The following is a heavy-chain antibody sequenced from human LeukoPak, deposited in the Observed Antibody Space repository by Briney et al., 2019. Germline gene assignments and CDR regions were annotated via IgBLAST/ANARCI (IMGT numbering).Heavy chain of an antibody. J-gene: IGHJ3*02. D-gene: IGHD2-8*01. CDR1: GYTFTSYA. CDR3: ARGTFLYCTNGVCYRDAFDI. V-gene: IGHV7-4-1*02. Sequence: ASVKVSCKASGYTFTSYAMSWVRQAPGQGLEWMGWMNTNTGNPTYAQGFTGRFVFSLDTSVSTAYLQISSLKAEDTAVYYCARGTFLYCTNGVCYRDAFDIWGQGTMVTVSS. CDR2: MNTNTGNP.